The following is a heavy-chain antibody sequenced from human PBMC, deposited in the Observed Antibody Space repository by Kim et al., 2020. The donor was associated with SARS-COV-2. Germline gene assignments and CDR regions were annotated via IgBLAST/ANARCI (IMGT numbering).Heavy chain of an antibody. CDR1: GFSFSSYA. V-gene: IGHV3-23*01. D-gene: IGHD1-26*01. J-gene: IGHJ6*02. CDR3: AIPNIGWVYYGLQG. CDR2: ISGSGGST. Sequence: GGCLRLSCAASGFSFSSYAMCGVRKAPGKGRAWVSVISGSGGSTYYADSVNGRFNLSRDHSKNKLYLKMNSLRAEVTAVYYCAIPNIGWVYYGLQGWGQG.